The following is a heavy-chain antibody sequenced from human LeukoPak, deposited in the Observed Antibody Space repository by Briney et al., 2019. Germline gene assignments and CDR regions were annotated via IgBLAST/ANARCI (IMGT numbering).Heavy chain of an antibody. CDR1: GGTFSSYA. CDR3: ARGSRGDGYTSY. CDR2: IIPILGLT. Sequence: SVKVSCKASGGTFSSYAINWVRQAPGQGLEWMRRIIPILGLTNYAQKFQDRVTISADKFTTTVYMELSSLESEDTAVYYCARGSRGDGYTSYWGQGTLVTVSS. D-gene: IGHD5-24*01. V-gene: IGHV1-69*04. J-gene: IGHJ4*02.